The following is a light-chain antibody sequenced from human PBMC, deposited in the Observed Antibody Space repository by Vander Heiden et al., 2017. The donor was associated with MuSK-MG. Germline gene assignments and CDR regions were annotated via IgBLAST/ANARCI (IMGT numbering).Light chain of an antibody. CDR3: CADAGGSNLV. CDR1: SSAVGSYNI. J-gene: IGLJ2*01. CDR2: DED. Sequence: SALPQPASVSESPGQSITISCPVTSSAVGSYNIVSWYQQHPGKAPKLMIYDEDERTSGVSNRFSGSKSGNTTSLTIAGRQAEDEAAYYCCADAGGSNLVFGGGTKLTVL. V-gene: IGLV2-23*01.